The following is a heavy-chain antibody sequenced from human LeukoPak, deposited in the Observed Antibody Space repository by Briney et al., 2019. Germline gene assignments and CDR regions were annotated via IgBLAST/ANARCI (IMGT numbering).Heavy chain of an antibody. CDR3: AKLDYGDYPYYFDY. CDR2: ISGSGGST. Sequence: GGSLRLSXAASGFTFSSYAMSWIRQAPGKGLEWVSAISGSGGSTYYADSVKGRFTISRDNSKKTLYLQMNSLRAEDTAVYYCAKLDYGDYPYYFDYWGQGTLVTVSS. D-gene: IGHD4-17*01. J-gene: IGHJ4*02. V-gene: IGHV3-23*01. CDR1: GFTFSSYA.